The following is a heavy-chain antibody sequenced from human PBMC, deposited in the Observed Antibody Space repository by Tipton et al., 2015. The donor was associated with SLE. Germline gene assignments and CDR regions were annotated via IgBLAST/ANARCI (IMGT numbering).Heavy chain of an antibody. CDR2: IYHSGST. CDR3: AGGTGITYFDY. D-gene: IGHD3-16*01. Sequence: TLSLTCAVSGCSVSSGYYWGWIRQPPGKGLEWIGSIYHSGSTYYNPSLKSRVTISVDTSKNQFSLKLSSVTAADTAVYYCAGGTGITYFDYWGQGTLVTVSS. V-gene: IGHV4-38-2*01. J-gene: IGHJ4*02. CDR1: GCSVSSGYY.